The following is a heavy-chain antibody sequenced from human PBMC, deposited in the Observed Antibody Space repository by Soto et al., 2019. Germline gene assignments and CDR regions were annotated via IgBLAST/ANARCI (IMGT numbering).Heavy chain of an antibody. D-gene: IGHD2-2*01. CDR2: INHSGST. Sequence: SETLSLTCAFYGWSFSGYYWSWIRQPPGKGLEWIGDINHSGSTNYNPSLKSRVTISVDTSKNHFSLKLSSVTAADTAVYYCARHVVPAANYFDYWGQGTLVTVSS. V-gene: IGHV4-34*01. J-gene: IGHJ4*02. CDR1: GWSFSGYY. CDR3: ARHVVPAANYFDY.